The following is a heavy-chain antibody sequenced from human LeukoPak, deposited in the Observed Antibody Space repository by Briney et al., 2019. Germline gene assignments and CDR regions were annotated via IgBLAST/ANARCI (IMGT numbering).Heavy chain of an antibody. Sequence: GASVKVSCKASGYTFTSYAMHWVRQAPGQRLEWMGWINAGNGITKYSQKFQGRVTITRDTSASTAYMELSSLRSEDTAVHYCARDKGIQLWTTRSYYYYGMDVWGQGTTVTVSS. CDR3: ARDKGIQLWTTRSYYYYGMDV. V-gene: IGHV1-3*01. CDR2: INAGNGIT. D-gene: IGHD5-18*01. CDR1: GYTFTSYA. J-gene: IGHJ6*02.